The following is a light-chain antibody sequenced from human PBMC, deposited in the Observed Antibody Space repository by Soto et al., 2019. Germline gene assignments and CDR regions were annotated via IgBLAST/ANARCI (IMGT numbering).Light chain of an antibody. J-gene: IGKJ5*01. Sequence: DIQMTQSPSSLSASVGDRVTITCLAIQSISSYLNWYQQKPGKAPKLLIYAASSLQSGVPSRFSGSGSGTDFTLTISSLQPEDFETYYCQQLHDYPITFGQGTRLEIK. CDR2: AAS. V-gene: IGKV1-39*01. CDR3: QQLHDYPIT. CDR1: QSISSY.